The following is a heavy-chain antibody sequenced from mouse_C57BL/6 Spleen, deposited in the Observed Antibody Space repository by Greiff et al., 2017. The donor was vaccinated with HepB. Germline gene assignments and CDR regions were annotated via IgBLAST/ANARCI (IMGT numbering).Heavy chain of an antibody. Sequence: VQLKESGGGLVKPGGSLKLSCAASGFTFSDYGMHWVRQAPEKGLEWVAYISSGSSTIYYADTVKGRFTISRDNAKNTLFLQMTSLRSEDTAMYYCARPGYYYGSSLYYFDYWGQGTTLTVSS. CDR3: ARPGYYYGSSLYYFDY. CDR1: GFTFSDYG. V-gene: IGHV5-17*01. D-gene: IGHD1-1*01. CDR2: ISSGSSTI. J-gene: IGHJ2*01.